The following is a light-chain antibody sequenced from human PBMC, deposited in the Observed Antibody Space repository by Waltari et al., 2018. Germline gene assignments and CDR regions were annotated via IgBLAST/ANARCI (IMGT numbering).Light chain of an antibody. V-gene: IGLV2-23*02. CDR1: SSDVGGYNL. J-gene: IGLJ1*01. CDR2: EVT. Sequence: QSALTQPASVSGSPGQSISISCTGTSSDVGGYNLVSWYQQHPGKAPKLIIYEVTKRPSGGSNRFSCSKSDNTASLRISGLQAEDEADYYCCSYAGCNSGGLGTGTKVTVL. CDR3: CSYAGCNSGG.